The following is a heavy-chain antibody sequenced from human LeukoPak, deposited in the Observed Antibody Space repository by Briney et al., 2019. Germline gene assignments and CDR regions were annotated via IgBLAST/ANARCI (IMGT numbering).Heavy chain of an antibody. CDR2: IYSGGNT. CDR1: GFTFSSYA. CDR3: AKTASIAAGGTGVFGV. V-gene: IGHV3-23*03. Sequence: GGSLRLSCVVSGFTFSSYAMSWVRQAPGKGLEWVSVIYSGGNTYYGDSVKGRFTISRDNSKNTLYLQMNSLRAEDTAMYYCAKTASIAAGGTGVFGVWGQGTMVTVSS. D-gene: IGHD6-13*01. J-gene: IGHJ3*01.